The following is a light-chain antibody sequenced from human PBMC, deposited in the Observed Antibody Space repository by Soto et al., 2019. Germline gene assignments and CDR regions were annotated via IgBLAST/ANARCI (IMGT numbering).Light chain of an antibody. J-gene: IGKJ2*01. CDR2: AAS. CDR3: QQYGGSPVYT. Sequence: EIVLTQSPGTLSLSPGERATLSCRASQSVNSNFLAWYQQKPGQAPRLLIYAASSRATGIPDRFSGSGSGTDFTLTISRLEPEDFAVYYCQQYGGSPVYTFGQGTKLEIK. CDR1: QSVNSNF. V-gene: IGKV3-20*01.